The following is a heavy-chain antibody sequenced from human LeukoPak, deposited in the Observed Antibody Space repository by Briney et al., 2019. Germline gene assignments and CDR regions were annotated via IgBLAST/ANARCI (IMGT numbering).Heavy chain of an antibody. Sequence: GGSLRLSCAASGFTFSSYWLTWVRQAPGKGLEWVAVISYDGSNKYYADSVKGRFTISRDNSKNTLYLQINSLKTEDTAVYYCTTVKRGWSYKPREYYYYYMDVWGKGTTVTVSS. CDR2: ISYDGSNK. J-gene: IGHJ6*03. CDR1: GFTFSSYW. CDR3: TTVKRGWSYKPREYYYYYMDV. V-gene: IGHV3-30*03. D-gene: IGHD1-26*01.